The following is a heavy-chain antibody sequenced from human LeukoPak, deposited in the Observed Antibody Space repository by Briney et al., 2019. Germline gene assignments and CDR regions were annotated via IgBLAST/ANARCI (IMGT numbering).Heavy chain of an antibody. CDR1: GFTFSSYD. CDR3: ARARKTAGTRTGSILFDY. Sequence: GGSLRLSCAASGFTFSSYDMHWVRQATGKGLEWVSAIGTAGDPYYPGSVKGRFTISRENAKNSLYLQMNSLRAGDTAVYYCARARKTAGTRTGSILFDYWGQGTLVTVSS. D-gene: IGHD6-13*01. CDR2: IGTAGDP. J-gene: IGHJ4*02. V-gene: IGHV3-13*05.